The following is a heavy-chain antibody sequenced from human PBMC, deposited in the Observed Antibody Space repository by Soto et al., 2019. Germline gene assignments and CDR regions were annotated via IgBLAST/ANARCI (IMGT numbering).Heavy chain of an antibody. CDR1: GFSFSDYY. V-gene: IGHV3-72*01. Sequence: EVQLVESGGGLVQPGGSLRLSCAASGFSFSDYYINWVRQAPGTGLEWVGRTRNKASSYTTDYAAFVKGRFTISRDDSKNLIYLQMTSLKTEDTAVYYWAREGSSSGPDYEYWGQGTLVTVSP. CDR3: AREGSSSGPDYEY. CDR2: TRNKASSYTT. J-gene: IGHJ4*02. D-gene: IGHD3-22*01.